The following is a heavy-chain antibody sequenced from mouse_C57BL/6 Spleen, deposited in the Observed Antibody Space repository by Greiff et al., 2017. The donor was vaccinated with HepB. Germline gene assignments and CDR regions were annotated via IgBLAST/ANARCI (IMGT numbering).Heavy chain of an antibody. CDR3: ARVYGYDEGYYFDY. Sequence: VQLQQSGAELARPGASVKLSCKASGYTFTSYGISWVKQRTGQGLEWIGEIYPRSGNTYYNEKFKGKATLTADKSSSTAYMELRSLTSEDSAVYFWARVYGYDEGYYFDYWGQGTTLTVSS. J-gene: IGHJ2*01. D-gene: IGHD2-2*01. CDR1: GYTFTSYG. V-gene: IGHV1-81*01. CDR2: IYPRSGNT.